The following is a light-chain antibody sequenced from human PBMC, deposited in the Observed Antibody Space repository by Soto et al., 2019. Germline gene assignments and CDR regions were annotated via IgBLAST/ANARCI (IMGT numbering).Light chain of an antibody. CDR3: SSYTSSSTWV. V-gene: IGLV2-14*01. CDR2: EVR. CDR1: SSDVGAYNY. Sequence: QSALTQPASVSGSPGQSITISCTGTSSDVGAYNYVSWYQQHPGKAPKLMIYEVRNRPVGVSDRFSGSRSGNTASLTISGLQSEDEADDYCSSYTSSSTWVFGGGTNLTVL. J-gene: IGLJ3*02.